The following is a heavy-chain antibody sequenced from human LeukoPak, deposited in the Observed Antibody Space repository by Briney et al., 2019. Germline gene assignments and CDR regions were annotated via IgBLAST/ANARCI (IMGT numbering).Heavy chain of an antibody. Sequence: GASLQISCKGSGYIFTSYWIGWVRQLPGKGLEWMGIIYPGDSDTRYSPSFQGQVTISADKSISTAYLQWSSLKASDTAMYYCAKSSGWAPNTYYFDYWGQGTLVTVSS. CDR1: GYIFTSYW. J-gene: IGHJ4*02. CDR3: AKSSGWAPNTYYFDY. CDR2: IYPGDSDT. V-gene: IGHV5-51*01. D-gene: IGHD6-19*01.